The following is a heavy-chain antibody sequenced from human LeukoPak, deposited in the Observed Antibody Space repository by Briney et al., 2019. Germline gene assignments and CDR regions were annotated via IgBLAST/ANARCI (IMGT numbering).Heavy chain of an antibody. J-gene: IGHJ3*02. CDR1: GFSFSRYW. CDR2: INGDGSST. V-gene: IGHV3-74*01. D-gene: IGHD1-14*01. Sequence: PGGSLRLSCAASGFSFSRYWMHWVRQDPVKGLVWVSHINGDGSSTSYADSVKGRFTISRDNAKNTLYLQANSLGAEDTAVFYCARSDNSAFDIWGQGTMVTVSS. CDR3: ARSDNSAFDI.